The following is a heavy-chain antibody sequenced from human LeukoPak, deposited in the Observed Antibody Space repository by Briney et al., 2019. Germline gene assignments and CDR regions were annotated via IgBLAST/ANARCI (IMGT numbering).Heavy chain of an antibody. CDR1: GFTFSSYG. CDR2: IRYDGSNK. CDR3: AKLVVVPAATWYYFDY. D-gene: IGHD2-2*01. Sequence: PGGSLRLSCAASGFTFSSYGMHWVRQAPGKGLERVAFIRYDGSNKYYADSVKGRFTISRDNSKNTLYLQMNSLRAEDTAVYYCAKLVVVPAATWYYFDYWGQGTLVTVSS. J-gene: IGHJ4*02. V-gene: IGHV3-30*02.